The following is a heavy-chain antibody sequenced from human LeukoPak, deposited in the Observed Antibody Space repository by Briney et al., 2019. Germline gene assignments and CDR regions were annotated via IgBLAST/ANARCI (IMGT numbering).Heavy chain of an antibody. CDR1: GGSISSYY. CDR2: IYYSGST. CDR3: ARDAPATAQDYYYYYMDV. Sequence: SETLSLTCTVSGGSISSYYWSWIRQPPGKGLEWIGYIYYSGSTNYNPSLKSRVTISVDTSKNQFSLKLSSVTAADTAVYYCARDAPATAQDYYYYYMDVWGKGTTVTVSS. J-gene: IGHJ6*03. D-gene: IGHD2-2*01. V-gene: IGHV4-59*01.